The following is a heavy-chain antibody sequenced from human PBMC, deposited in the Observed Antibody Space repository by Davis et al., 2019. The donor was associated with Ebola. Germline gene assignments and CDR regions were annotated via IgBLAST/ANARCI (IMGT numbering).Heavy chain of an antibody. D-gene: IGHD1-20*01. CDR2: IRYDGSNK. J-gene: IGHJ6*03. CDR3: AKNGGDNWNYHYYYMDV. Sequence: PGGSLRLSCAASGFTFSSYGMHWVRQAPGKGLEWVAFIRYDGSNKYYADSVKGRFTISRDNSKNTLYLQMNSLRAEDTAVYYCAKNGGDNWNYHYYYMDVWGKGTTVTVSS. CDR1: GFTFSSYG. V-gene: IGHV3-30*02.